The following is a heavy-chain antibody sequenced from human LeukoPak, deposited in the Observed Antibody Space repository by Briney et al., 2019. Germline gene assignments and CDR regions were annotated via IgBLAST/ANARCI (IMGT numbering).Heavy chain of an antibody. J-gene: IGHJ4*02. D-gene: IGHD3-16*01. CDR1: GDSISSGLYS. Sequence: SETLSLTCTVSGDSISSGLYSWGWIRQPPGEGLEWIGNIYHNGDTYYNPSLRSRVTISVDTSENQFSLNLRSVTAADTAVYYCARLWAHSKTEDYWGQGTVVTVSS. CDR3: ARLWAHSKTEDY. CDR2: IYHNGDT. V-gene: IGHV4-39*01.